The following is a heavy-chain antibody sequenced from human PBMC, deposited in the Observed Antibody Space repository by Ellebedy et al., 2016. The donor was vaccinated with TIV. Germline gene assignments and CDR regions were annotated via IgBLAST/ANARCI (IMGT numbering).Heavy chain of an antibody. V-gene: IGHV1-3*01. CDR1: GYPFTTHD. J-gene: IGHJ5*02. CDR3: AREGYYDIMTGYSGNWFDP. Sequence: ASVKVSCXASGYPFTTHDIHWVRQAPGQSLEWMGWINADTGNTKYSQKFQGRVTIVRDTSATTAYMELRSLTSEDTAVYYCAREGYYDIMTGYSGNWFDPWGQGTLATVSS. D-gene: IGHD3-9*01. CDR2: INADTGNT.